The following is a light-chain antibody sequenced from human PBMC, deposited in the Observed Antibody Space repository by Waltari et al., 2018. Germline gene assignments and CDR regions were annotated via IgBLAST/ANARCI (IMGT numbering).Light chain of an antibody. J-gene: IGLJ1*01. CDR1: ALPKQY. CDR3: QSADSSGTYV. V-gene: IGLV3-25*03. CDR2: KDS. Sequence: SYELTQPPSVSVSSGQTARITCSGDALPKQYAYWYQQKPGQAPVLVIYKDSERPSGIPERLDGSSSGTTVTLTISGVQAEDEANYYCQSADSSGTYVFGTGTKVTVL.